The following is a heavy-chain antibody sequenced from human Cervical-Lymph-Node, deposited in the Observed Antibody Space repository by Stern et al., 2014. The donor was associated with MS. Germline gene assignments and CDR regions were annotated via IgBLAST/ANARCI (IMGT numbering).Heavy chain of an antibody. CDR1: GFTFSNYG. CDR2: TWYDGSNE. Sequence: VQLVESGGGVVQPGRSLRLSCSASGFTFSNYGMHWVRQAPGKGLEWVAVTWYDGSNEYYADSVRGRFTISRDNSKNTLYLQMNSLRAEDTAVYYCARDLRGGSMSRTNSYFYYYYGMDVWGLGTTVTVSS. D-gene: IGHD1-1*01. V-gene: IGHV3-33*01. CDR3: ARDLRGGSMSRTNSYFYYYYGMDV. J-gene: IGHJ6*02.